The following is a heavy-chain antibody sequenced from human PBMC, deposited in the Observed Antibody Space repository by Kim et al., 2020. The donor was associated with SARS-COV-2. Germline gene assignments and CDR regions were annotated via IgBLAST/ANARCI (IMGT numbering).Heavy chain of an antibody. D-gene: IGHD6-13*01. CDR3: ATDNVLAAALSY. Sequence: ASVKVSCKVSGYTLTELSMHWVRQAPGKGLEWMGGFDPEDGETIYAQKFQGRVTMTEDTSTDTAYMELSSLRSEDTAVYYCATDNVLAAALSYWGQGTLVTVSS. J-gene: IGHJ4*02. CDR2: FDPEDGET. V-gene: IGHV1-24*01. CDR1: GYTLTELS.